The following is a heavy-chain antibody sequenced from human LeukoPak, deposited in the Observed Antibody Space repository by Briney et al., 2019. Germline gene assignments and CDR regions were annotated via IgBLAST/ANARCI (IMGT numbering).Heavy chain of an antibody. Sequence: GGSLRLSCAASGFTFSNAWMSWVRQAPGKGLEWVGRIKSKTDGGTTDYAAPVKGRFTISRDDSKNTLYLQMNSLRAEDTAVYYCARDLSLLWFGEFGYWGQGSLVTVSS. D-gene: IGHD3-10*01. J-gene: IGHJ4*02. V-gene: IGHV3-15*01. CDR2: IKSKTDGGTT. CDR1: GFTFSNAW. CDR3: ARDLSLLWFGEFGY.